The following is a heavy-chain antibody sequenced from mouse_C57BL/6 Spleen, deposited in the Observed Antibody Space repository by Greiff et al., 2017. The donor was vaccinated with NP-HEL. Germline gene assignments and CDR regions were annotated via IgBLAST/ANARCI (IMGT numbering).Heavy chain of an antibody. J-gene: IGHJ2*01. D-gene: IGHD1-1*01. CDR2: IRSKSNNYAT. V-gene: IGHV10-1*01. Sequence: EVQLVESGGGLVKPKGSLKLSCAASGFSFNTYAMNWVRQAPGKGFEWVARIRSKSNNYATYYADSVKDRFTISRDDSESMLYLQMNNLKTEDSAIYYCVRQADYYGPFDYWGQGTTLTVSS. CDR3: VRQADYYGPFDY. CDR1: GFSFNTYA.